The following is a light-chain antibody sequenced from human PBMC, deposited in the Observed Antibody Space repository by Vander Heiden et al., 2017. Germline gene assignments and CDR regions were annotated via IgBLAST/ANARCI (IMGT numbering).Light chain of an antibody. J-gene: IGKJ2*01. CDR1: QVISNY. CDR3: QQYDNLPYT. CDR2: DAS. Sequence: DIQMTQSPSSLSASVGDRVTITCQASQVISNYLNWYQQKPGKAPKLLIDDASNLETGVPSRFSGSGSGKDFTFTISSLQPEDVATYYCQQYDNLPYTFGQGTKLEIK. V-gene: IGKV1-33*01.